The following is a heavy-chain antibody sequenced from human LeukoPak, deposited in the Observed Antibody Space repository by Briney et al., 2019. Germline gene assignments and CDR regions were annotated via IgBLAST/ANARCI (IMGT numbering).Heavy chain of an antibody. D-gene: IGHD3-3*01. V-gene: IGHV4-39*01. CDR2: IYYSGST. Sequence: SETRSLTCTVSGGSISSSSYYWGWIRQPPGKGLEWIGSIYYSGSTYYNPSLKSRVTISVDTSKNQFSLKLSSVTAADTAVYYCARHTAPYYDFWSGYTTPYYFDYWGQGTLVTVSS. CDR3: ARHTAPYYDFWSGYTTPYYFDY. CDR1: GGSISSSSYY. J-gene: IGHJ4*02.